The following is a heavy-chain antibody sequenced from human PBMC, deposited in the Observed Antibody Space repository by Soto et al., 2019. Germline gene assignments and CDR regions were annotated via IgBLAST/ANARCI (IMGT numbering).Heavy chain of an antibody. D-gene: IGHD2-2*01. CDR1: GFTFSSHA. CDR3: ARTGYCSSTGCFAAFDI. V-gene: IGHV3-64*01. CDR2: ISGTGDST. J-gene: IGHJ3*02. Sequence: PGGSLRLSCAASGFTFSSHAMHWVRQAPGKGLEYVSAISGTGDSTYYESSVKGRFTTSRDSSKNTLYLQMGSLRAEDTAVYYCARTGYCSSTGCFAAFDIRGQGTTVTVSS.